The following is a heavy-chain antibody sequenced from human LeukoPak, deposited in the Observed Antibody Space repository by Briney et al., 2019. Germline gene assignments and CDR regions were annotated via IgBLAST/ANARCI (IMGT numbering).Heavy chain of an antibody. J-gene: IGHJ3*02. CDR2: ISWNSGSI. Sequence: GGSLRLSCAASGFTFDDYAMHWVRQAPGKGLEWVSGISWNSGSIGYADSVKGRFTISRDNAKNSLYLQMNCLRAEGTALYYCAKSYSSSWYQVAFDIWGQGTMVTVSS. CDR3: AKSYSSSWYQVAFDI. D-gene: IGHD6-13*01. V-gene: IGHV3-9*01. CDR1: GFTFDDYA.